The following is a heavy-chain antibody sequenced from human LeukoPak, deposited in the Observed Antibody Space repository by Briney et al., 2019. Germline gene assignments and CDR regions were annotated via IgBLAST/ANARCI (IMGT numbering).Heavy chain of an antibody. V-gene: IGHV1-2*02. Sequence: ASVKVSCKASGYTFTGYYMHWVRQAPGQGLEWMGWINPNSGGTNYAQKFQGRVTMTRDTSISTAHMELSRLRSDDTAVYYCARDFFRVKRWLQLGYWGQGTLVTVSS. CDR1: GYTFTGYY. J-gene: IGHJ4*02. D-gene: IGHD5-24*01. CDR3: ARDFFRVKRWLQLGY. CDR2: INPNSGGT.